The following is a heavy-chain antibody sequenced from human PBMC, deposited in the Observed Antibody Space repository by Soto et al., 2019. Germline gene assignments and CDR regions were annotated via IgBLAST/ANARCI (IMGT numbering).Heavy chain of an antibody. CDR3: VKNSGWFNS. V-gene: IGHV3-23*01. CDR2: IDGSGGIT. Sequence: PGGSLRLSCAASGFTFGTTDMSWVRQAPGEGLEWVSTIDGSGGITYYADSVKGRFTISRDNSRNTVYLQMNSLRGDDTALYYCVKNSGWFNSWGKGALVKVYS. CDR1: GFTFGTTD. J-gene: IGHJ5*02. D-gene: IGHD3-10*01.